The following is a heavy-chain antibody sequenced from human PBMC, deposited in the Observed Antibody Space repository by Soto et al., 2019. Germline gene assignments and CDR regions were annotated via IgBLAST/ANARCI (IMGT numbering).Heavy chain of an antibody. J-gene: IGHJ5*01. CDR1: RGAFGDYW. Sequence: EVQLVESGGGLVQPGGSLRLSCEASRGAFGDYWMHWVRQAPGRGLVWVSRINRDANDIIYAASVKGRFTASRDNAKNMVCMQMKRLRVEDTAVYDCPRDVPHKWFDSWGQGTLVTVSS. CDR2: INRDANDI. V-gene: IGHV3-74*01. D-gene: IGHD3-10*02. CDR3: PRDVPHKWFDS.